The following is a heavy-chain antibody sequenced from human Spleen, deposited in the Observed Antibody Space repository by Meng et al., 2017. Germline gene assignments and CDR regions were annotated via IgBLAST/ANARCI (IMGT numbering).Heavy chain of an antibody. J-gene: IGHJ4*02. CDR1: GGTFSDYY. V-gene: IGHV4-34*10. D-gene: IGHD5-18*01. CDR2: INHSGGT. CDR3: ARQGDTAMATFDY. Sequence: QVQLQESGPGLVKPSETLSLTCAVHGGTFSDYYWSWIRQPPGKGLEWIGEINHSGGTKYTPSLESRVTISIDTSKNQFSLKLSSVTAADTAIYYCARQGDTAMATFDYWGQGTLVTVSS.